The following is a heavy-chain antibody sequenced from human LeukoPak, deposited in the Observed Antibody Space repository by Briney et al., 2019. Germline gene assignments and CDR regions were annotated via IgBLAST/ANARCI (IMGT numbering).Heavy chain of an antibody. Sequence: GGSLRLSCAASGFTVSSNYMSWVRQAPGKGLEWVSVIYSGGSTYYADSVKGRFTISRDNSKNTLYLQMNSLKTEDTAVYYCTTAGIILWFGEPPDYWGQGTLVTVSS. CDR1: GFTVSSNY. D-gene: IGHD3-10*01. J-gene: IGHJ4*02. V-gene: IGHV3-53*01. CDR2: IYSGGST. CDR3: TTAGIILWFGEPPDY.